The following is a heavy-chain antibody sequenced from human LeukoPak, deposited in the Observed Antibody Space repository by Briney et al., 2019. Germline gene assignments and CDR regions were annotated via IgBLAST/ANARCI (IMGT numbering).Heavy chain of an antibody. CDR3: AKPHYSKEAFDI. J-gene: IGHJ3*02. CDR1: GFTFSSYA. Sequence: GGSLRLSCAASGFTFSSYAMSRVRQAPGKGLEWVSAISGSGGSTYYADSVKGRFTISRDNSKNTLYLQMNSPRAEDTAVYYCAKPHYSKEAFDIWGQGTMVTVSS. CDR2: ISGSGGST. D-gene: IGHD6-13*01. V-gene: IGHV3-23*01.